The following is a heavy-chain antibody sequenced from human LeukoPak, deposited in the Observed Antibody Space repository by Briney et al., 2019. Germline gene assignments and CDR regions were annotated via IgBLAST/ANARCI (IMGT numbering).Heavy chain of an antibody. CDR2: IIPIFGTS. CDR3: VRSGPAASNYYYYMDV. V-gene: IGHV1-69*05. D-gene: IGHD6-13*01. CDR1: GGTFNSYA. Sequence: SVKVSCKASGGTFNSYAISWVRQAPGQGLEWMGGIIPIFGTSNYAQRFQGKVTITTDESMTTAYMELSGLRSEDTAVYYCVRSGPAASNYYYYMDVWGKGTTVTVSS. J-gene: IGHJ6*03.